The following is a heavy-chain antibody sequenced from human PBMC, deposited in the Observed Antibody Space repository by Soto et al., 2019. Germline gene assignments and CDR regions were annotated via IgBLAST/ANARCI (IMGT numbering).Heavy chain of an antibody. J-gene: IGHJ6*02. Sequence: GSLRLSCAASGFTFSSYSMNWVRQAPGKGLEWVSSISSSSSYIYYADSVKGRFTISRDNAKNSLYLQMNSLRAEDTAVYYCARDNFWSGYYTPRYYYGMDVWGQGTTVTVS. CDR3: ARDNFWSGYYTPRYYYGMDV. CDR2: ISSSSSYI. CDR1: GFTFSSYS. D-gene: IGHD3-3*01. V-gene: IGHV3-21*01.